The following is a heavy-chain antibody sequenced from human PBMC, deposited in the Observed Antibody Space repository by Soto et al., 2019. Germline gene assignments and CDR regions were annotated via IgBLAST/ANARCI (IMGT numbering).Heavy chain of an antibody. CDR1: GFTFSSYW. D-gene: IGHD6-19*01. V-gene: IGHV3-7*03. CDR3: ARERAVAGTRYYYYGMDV. Sequence: GGSLRLSCAASGFTFSSYWMSWVRQAPGKGLEWVANIKQDGSEKYYVDSVKGRFTISRDSAKNSLYLQMNSLRAEDTAVYYCARERAVAGTRYYYYGMDVWGQGTTVTVSS. J-gene: IGHJ6*02. CDR2: IKQDGSEK.